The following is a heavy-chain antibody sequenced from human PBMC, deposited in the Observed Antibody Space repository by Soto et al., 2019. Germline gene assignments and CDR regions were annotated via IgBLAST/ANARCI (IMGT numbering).Heavy chain of an antibody. J-gene: IGHJ4*02. CDR2: LDGSGSHT. Sequence: EVQLLESGGGFLQPGGSLRLSCAASGFTFSNETMSWVRQAPGRGLEWVSSLDGSGSHTFHADSVKGRFTISRDNSKNTVLLQMNSPGAEDTAVYYWVEGRYSSNRGYFDYWGQGTVVSVSS. D-gene: IGHD1-26*01. CDR3: VEGRYSSNRGYFDY. V-gene: IGHV3-23*01. CDR1: GFTFSNET.